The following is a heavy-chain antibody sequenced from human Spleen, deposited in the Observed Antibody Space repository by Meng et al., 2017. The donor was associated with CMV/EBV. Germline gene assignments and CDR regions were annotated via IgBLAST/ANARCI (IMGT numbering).Heavy chain of an antibody. Sequence: FSSYAMHWVRQAPGKGLEWVAVISYDGSNKYYADSVKGRFTISRDNSKNTLYLQMNSLRAEDTAVYYCARDGHYYGSGSQALYFDYWGQGTLVTVSS. J-gene: IGHJ4*02. V-gene: IGHV3-30-3*01. CDR1: FSSYA. CDR2: ISYDGSNK. D-gene: IGHD3-10*01. CDR3: ARDGHYYGSGSQALYFDY.